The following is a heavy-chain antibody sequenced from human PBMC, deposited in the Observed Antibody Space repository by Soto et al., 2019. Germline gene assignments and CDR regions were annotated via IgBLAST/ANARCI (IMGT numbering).Heavy chain of an antibody. CDR2: VYFNGSP. Sequence: PSETLSLTCEVSGDSVTSGHYFWNWVRQSPGKGLEWIGYVYFNGSPYYNPSLKSRVTISVDTSKNQFSLKLSSVTAADTAVYYCARSIDPWGQGTLVTVS. V-gene: IGHV4-31*11. CDR3: ARSIDP. CDR1: GDSVTSGHYF. J-gene: IGHJ5*02.